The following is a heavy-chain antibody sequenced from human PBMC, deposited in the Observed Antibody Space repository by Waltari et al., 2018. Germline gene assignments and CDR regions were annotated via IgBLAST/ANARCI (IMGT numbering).Heavy chain of an antibody. J-gene: IGHJ4*02. CDR2: ISSGTSTI. V-gene: IGHV3-48*02. CDR3: ARDPEDYGDYPWGFFDY. CDR1: GFSFSAYS. Sequence: EVQLVESGGGLVQSGGSLRLSCAASGFSFSAYSMNWVRQAPGKGLEWGSYISSGTSTIYYADSVKGRFTISRDNAKNSLYLQMNSLRDEDTAVYYCARDPEDYGDYPWGFFDYWGQGTLVTVSS. D-gene: IGHD4-17*01.